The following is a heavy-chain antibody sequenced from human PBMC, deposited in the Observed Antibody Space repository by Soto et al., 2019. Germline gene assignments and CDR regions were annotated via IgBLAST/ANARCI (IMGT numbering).Heavy chain of an antibody. CDR1: GFTCSDYY. J-gene: IGHJ3*02. V-gene: IGHV3-11*05. CDR3: ARGGAERWLQFARNAFDI. Sequence: PGGSLRLSCAASGFTCSDYYMSWIRQAPGKGLEWVSYISSSSSYTNYADSVKGRFTISRDNAKNSLYLQMNSLRAEDTAVYYCARGGAERWLQFARNAFDIWGQGTMVTVSS. D-gene: IGHD5-12*01. CDR2: ISSSSSYT.